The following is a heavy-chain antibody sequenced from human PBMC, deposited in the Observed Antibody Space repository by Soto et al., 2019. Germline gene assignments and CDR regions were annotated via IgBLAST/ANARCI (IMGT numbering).Heavy chain of an antibody. CDR3: ARGKRYFDWLLRY. CDR2: IYYSGST. CDR1: GGSISSGGYY. Sequence: SETLSLTCTVSGGSISSGGYYWSWIRQHPGKGLEWIGYIYYSGSTYYNPSLKSRVTISVDTSKNQFSLKLSSVTAADTAVYYCARGKRYFDWLLRYWGRGTLVTVS. J-gene: IGHJ4*02. V-gene: IGHV4-31*03. D-gene: IGHD3-9*01.